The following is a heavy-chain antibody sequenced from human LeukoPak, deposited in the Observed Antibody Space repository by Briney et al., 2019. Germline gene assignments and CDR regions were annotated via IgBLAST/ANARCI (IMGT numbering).Heavy chain of an antibody. CDR3: ARGIYGGNSPLVDL. D-gene: IGHD4-23*01. V-gene: IGHV1-8*01. J-gene: IGHJ5*02. CDR2: MNPNSGNT. CDR1: GYTFTSYA. Sequence: ASVKVSCKASGYTFTSYAINWVRQATGQGLEWMGWMNPNSGNTGYAQKFQGRVTITRNTSISTAYLELSNLRSDDTAMYYCARGIYGGNSPLVDLWGQGTLVTVSS.